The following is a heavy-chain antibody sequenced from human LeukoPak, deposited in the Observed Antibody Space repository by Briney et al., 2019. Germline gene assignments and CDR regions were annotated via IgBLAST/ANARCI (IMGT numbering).Heavy chain of an antibody. CDR3: ARAPGYSSTNYFFDY. D-gene: IGHD6-13*01. CDR1: GFTFSSYW. Sequence: GGSLRLSCAASGFTFSSYWMHWVRQAPGKGLVWVSRINSDGSSTSYADSVKGRFTISRDDAKNSLYLQMNSLRAEDTAVYYCARAPGYSSTNYFFDYWGQGILVTVSS. CDR2: INSDGSST. V-gene: IGHV3-74*01. J-gene: IGHJ4*02.